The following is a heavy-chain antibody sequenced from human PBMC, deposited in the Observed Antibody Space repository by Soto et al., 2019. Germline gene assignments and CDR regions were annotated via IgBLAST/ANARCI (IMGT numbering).Heavy chain of an antibody. Sequence: VGSLRLSCTASGFTFSTYEMNWVRQAPGKGLEWLSEISSGGSTIFYADSVKGRFTISRDNAKNSLYLQMNSLRVEDTAVYYCAGKGHYNWFDPWGQGTLVTVSS. V-gene: IGHV3-48*03. J-gene: IGHJ5*02. CDR1: GFTFSTYE. CDR2: ISSGGSTI. CDR3: AGKGHYNWFDP.